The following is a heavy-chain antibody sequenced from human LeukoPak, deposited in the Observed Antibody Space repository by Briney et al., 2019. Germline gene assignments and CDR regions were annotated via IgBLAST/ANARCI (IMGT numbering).Heavy chain of an antibody. V-gene: IGHV1-69*13. Sequence: SVKVSCKASGGTFSSYAFSWVRQAPGQGLEWMGGIIPIFGTANYAQKFQGRVTITADESTSTAYMELSSLRSEDTAVYYCARDSGNGDFWSGYSNWFDPWGQGTLVTVSS. CDR1: GGTFSSYA. CDR3: ARDSGNGDFWSGYSNWFDP. CDR2: IIPIFGTA. J-gene: IGHJ5*02. D-gene: IGHD3-3*01.